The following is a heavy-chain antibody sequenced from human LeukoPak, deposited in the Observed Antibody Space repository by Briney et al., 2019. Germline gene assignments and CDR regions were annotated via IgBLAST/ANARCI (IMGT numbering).Heavy chain of an antibody. CDR2: VRYDGSNK. Sequence: GGSLRLSCAASGFTFSTYGMHWVRQAPGRGLEWVAVVRYDGSNKYYADFVKGRFTISRDNSKNTLYLQMNSLRAEDTAVYYCANSSGWYVGGFDYWGQGTLVTVSS. CDR1: GFTFSTYG. J-gene: IGHJ4*02. CDR3: ANSSGWYVGGFDY. V-gene: IGHV3-30*02. D-gene: IGHD6-19*01.